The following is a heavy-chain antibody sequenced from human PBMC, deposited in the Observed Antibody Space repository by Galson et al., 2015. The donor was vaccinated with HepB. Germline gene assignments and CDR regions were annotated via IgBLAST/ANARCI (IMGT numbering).Heavy chain of an antibody. CDR1: GGSVNSANYY. Sequence: SETLSLTCIVSGGSVNSANYYWNWIRQPPGKGLEWIGYISNRGSTSYNPSFKSRVTISVDTSKNHFSLKMTSVTAADTAVYYCARDALVLPYTLDVWGQGTLVTVSS. D-gene: IGHD1-14*01. V-gene: IGHV4-61*03. CDR3: ARDALVLPYTLDV. J-gene: IGHJ3*01. CDR2: ISNRGST.